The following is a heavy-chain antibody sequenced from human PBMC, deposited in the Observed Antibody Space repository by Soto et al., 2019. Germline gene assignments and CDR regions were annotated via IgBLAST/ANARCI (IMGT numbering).Heavy chain of an antibody. CDR3: ARGLLRGGWYPIGY. V-gene: IGHV3-7*03. D-gene: IGHD6-19*01. CDR2: IKQDGSEK. Sequence: PGGSLRLSCAASGFTFSSYWMSWVRQAPGKGLEWVANIKQDGSEKYYVDSVKGRFTISRDNAKNSLYLQMNSLRAEDTAVYYCARGLLRGGWYPIGYWGQGTLVTVSS. J-gene: IGHJ4*02. CDR1: GFTFSSYW.